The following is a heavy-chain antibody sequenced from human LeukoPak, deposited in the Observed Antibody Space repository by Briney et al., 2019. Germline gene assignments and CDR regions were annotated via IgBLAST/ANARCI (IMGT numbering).Heavy chain of an antibody. V-gene: IGHV3-74*01. Sequence: GGSLRLSGAASGFTFSSYWVHWVRQAPGKRLVWVSRINGDGSSATYADSVKGRFTISRDSAKNTVYLQMNSLRAEDTAVYYCARPQHGDLYAFDIWGQATMVTVSS. CDR3: ARPQHGDLYAFDI. J-gene: IGHJ3*02. D-gene: IGHD4-17*01. CDR1: GFTFSSYW. CDR2: INGDGSSA.